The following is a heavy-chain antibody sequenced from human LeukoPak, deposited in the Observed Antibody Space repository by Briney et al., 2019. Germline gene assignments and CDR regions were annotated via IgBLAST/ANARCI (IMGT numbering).Heavy chain of an antibody. CDR3: ARGGTLFTFFDS. J-gene: IGHJ4*02. CDR1: GGSISSDDYY. CDR2: IYITGNT. V-gene: IGHV4-61*02. Sequence: PSQTLSLTCTESGGSISSDDYYWNWIRQPAGRGLEWIGRIYITGNTMYNPSLESRVKMSMDTSKNQVSLTVKSVTAADTAVYYCARGGTLFTFFDSWGQGTLVTVSS.